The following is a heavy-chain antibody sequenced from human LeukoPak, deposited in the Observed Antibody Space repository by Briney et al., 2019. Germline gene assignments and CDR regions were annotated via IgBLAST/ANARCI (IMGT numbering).Heavy chain of an antibody. V-gene: IGHV1-69*01. D-gene: IGHD5-24*01. Sequence: GSSVKVSCKASGGTFSSYAISWVRQAPGQGLEWMGGIIPIFGTANYAQKFQGRVTITADESTSTAYMELSSLRSEDTAVYYCASSITPVPPADWGQGTMVIVSS. CDR1: GGTFSSYA. J-gene: IGHJ3*01. CDR2: IIPIFGTA. CDR3: ASSITPVPPAD.